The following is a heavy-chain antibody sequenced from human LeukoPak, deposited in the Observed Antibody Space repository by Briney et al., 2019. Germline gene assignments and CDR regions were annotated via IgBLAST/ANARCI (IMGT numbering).Heavy chain of an antibody. J-gene: IGHJ4*02. CDR3: ARVDNSDRSSLYRPFDS. D-gene: IGHD3-22*01. V-gene: IGHV3-7*04. Sequence: GGSLTLSCAASTFRFSNYWMSWVRQAPERGLEWVASIKEDGREKSYVDSVKGRFTVSRDNTKNSLYLEMNSLRADDTAVYYCARVDNSDRSSLYRPFDSWGQGTLVTVSS. CDR1: TFRFSNYW. CDR2: IKEDGREK.